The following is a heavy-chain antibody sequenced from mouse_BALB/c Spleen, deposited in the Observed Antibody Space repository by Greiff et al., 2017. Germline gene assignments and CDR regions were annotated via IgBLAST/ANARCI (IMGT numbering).Heavy chain of an antibody. V-gene: IGHV2-9*02. J-gene: IGHJ4*01. CDR1: GFSLTSYG. CDR2: IWAGGST. D-gene: IGHD2-4*01. CDR3: ARDQTMITTWSAMDY. Sequence: VNVVESGPGLVAPSQSLSITCTVSGFSLTSYGVHWVRQPPGKGLEWLGVIWAGGSTNYNSALMSRLSISKDNSKSQVFLKMNSLQTDDTAMYYCARDQTMITTWSAMDYWGQGTSVTVSS.